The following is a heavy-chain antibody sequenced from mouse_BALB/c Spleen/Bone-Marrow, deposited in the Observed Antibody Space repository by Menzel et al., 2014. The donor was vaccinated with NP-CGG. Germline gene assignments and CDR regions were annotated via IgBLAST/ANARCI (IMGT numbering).Heavy chain of an antibody. Sequence: QVQLKESGPGLVQPSQSLSITCTVSGFSLTTYGVHWVRQSPGKGLEWLGVIWSGGSTDYNAAFISRPSITKDNSKSQVFFKMNSLQANDTAIYYCARNLYYGSSLYAMDYWGQGTSVTVSS. D-gene: IGHD1-1*01. V-gene: IGHV2-2*02. CDR3: ARNLYYGSSLYAMDY. J-gene: IGHJ4*01. CDR2: IWSGGST. CDR1: GFSLTTYG.